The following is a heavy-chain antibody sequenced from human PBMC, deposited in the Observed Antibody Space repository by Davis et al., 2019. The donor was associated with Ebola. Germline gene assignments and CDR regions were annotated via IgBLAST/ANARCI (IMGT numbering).Heavy chain of an antibody. D-gene: IGHD2-21*02. CDR2: ISSSSNYI. J-gene: IGHJ2*01. Sequence: PGGSLRLSCAASGFTFSSNRMNWVRQAPGKGLEWVSFISSSSNYIYYADSVKGRFTVSRDNAKNSLYLQMNSLRAEDTAVYYCVRDPALVVTGGCWFFGLWGRGTLVTVSS. CDR1: GFTFSSNR. CDR3: VRDPALVVTGGCWFFGL. V-gene: IGHV3-21*01.